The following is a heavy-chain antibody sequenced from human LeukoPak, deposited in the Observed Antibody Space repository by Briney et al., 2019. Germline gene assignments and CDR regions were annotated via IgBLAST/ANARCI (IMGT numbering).Heavy chain of an antibody. V-gene: IGHV3-15*01. J-gene: IGHJ6*02. CDR1: GFNFNYVW. CDR3: TTERNWELLRPLGMDI. Sequence: GGSLRLSCAASGFNFNYVWMSWVRQAPGEGLEWVGRIRTKIDGETRDYAAPVKGRFTISRDDSKTTLYLQMNSLKTEDSAVYYCTTERNWELLRPLGMDIWGQGTTVTVSS. CDR2: IRTKIDGETR. D-gene: IGHD1-26*01.